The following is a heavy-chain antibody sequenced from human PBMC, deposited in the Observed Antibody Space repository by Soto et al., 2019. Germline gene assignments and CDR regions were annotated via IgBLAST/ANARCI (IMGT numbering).Heavy chain of an antibody. V-gene: IGHV1-69*13. CDR2: IIPIFGTA. CDR3: ARDRGRATYYYYGMDV. Sequence: GASVKVSCKAPGGTFSSYAISWVRQAPGQGLEWMGGIIPIFGTANYAQKFQGRVTITADESTSTAYMELSSLRSEDTAVYYCARDRGRATYYYYGMDVWGQGTTVTVSS. CDR1: GGTFSSYA. J-gene: IGHJ6*02. D-gene: IGHD1-26*01.